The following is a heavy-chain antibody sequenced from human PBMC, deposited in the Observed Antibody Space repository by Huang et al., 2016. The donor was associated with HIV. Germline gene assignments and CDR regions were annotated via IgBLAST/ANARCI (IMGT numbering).Heavy chain of an antibody. Sequence: QVHLVESGGGVVQPGRSLRLSCAASGFTFSGYGMHWVRQATGKGLGWRAVITFDGKNKYYADSVRGRFTVSRDNSQNTVSLQMNTLRAEDTAVYYCAKDNDLYYFDYWGQGTLVTVSS. J-gene: IGHJ4*02. CDR2: ITFDGKNK. D-gene: IGHD1-1*01. CDR3: AKDNDLYYFDY. V-gene: IGHV3-30*18. CDR1: GFTFSGYG.